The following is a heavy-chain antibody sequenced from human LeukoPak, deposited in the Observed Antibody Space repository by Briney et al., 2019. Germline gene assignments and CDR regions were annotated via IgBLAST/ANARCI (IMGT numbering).Heavy chain of an antibody. D-gene: IGHD3-22*01. Sequence: KPGGSLRLSCAASGFTFSDYYMSWIRQAPGKGLEWVSSIRSSSNYIYYADSVKGRFTISRDNAKNSLYLQMNSLRAEDTAVYYCARLYYDSSGSFAYWGQGTLVTVSS. CDR3: ARLYYDSSGSFAY. J-gene: IGHJ4*02. CDR1: GFTFSDYY. CDR2: IRSSSNYI. V-gene: IGHV3-11*06.